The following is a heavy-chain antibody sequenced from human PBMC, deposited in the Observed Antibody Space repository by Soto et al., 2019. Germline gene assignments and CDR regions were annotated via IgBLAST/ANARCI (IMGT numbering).Heavy chain of an antibody. V-gene: IGHV3-72*01. D-gene: IGHD6-13*01. CDR1: GGSFSGYY. Sequence: LSLTCAVYGGSFSGYYWSWIRQPPGKGLEWVGRTRNKANSYTKEYAASVKGRFTTSRNDSKNSLYLQINSLKTEDTAVYYCARDAAAGIYYYYYGMDVWGQGTTVTVSS. CDR2: TRNKANSYTK. J-gene: IGHJ6*02. CDR3: ARDAAAGIYYYYYGMDV.